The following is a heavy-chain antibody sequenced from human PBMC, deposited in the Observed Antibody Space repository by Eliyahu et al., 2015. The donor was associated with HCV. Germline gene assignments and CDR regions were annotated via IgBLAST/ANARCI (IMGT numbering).Heavy chain of an antibody. CDR1: GYTFPAYI. Sequence: QVQLVQSGAEVKKPGASVKVSCKASGYTFPAYIRHWVRQAPGQGLEWMGWINVNSGGTKYAQKFQGRVTMTRDTSISTAYMELTSLTSDDTAVYYCARGNPITGPKGSWDWGQGTLVTVSS. J-gene: IGHJ4*02. D-gene: IGHD1-7*01. CDR2: INVNSGGT. V-gene: IGHV1-2*02. CDR3: ARGNPITGPKGSWD.